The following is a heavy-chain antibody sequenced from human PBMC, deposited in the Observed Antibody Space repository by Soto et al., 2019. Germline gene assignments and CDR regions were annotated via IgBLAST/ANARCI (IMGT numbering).Heavy chain of an antibody. CDR3: AREREWDYYGSDLGYYYYGMDV. Sequence: LSLTCTVSGGSVSSGSYYWSWIRQPPGKGLEWIGYIYYSGSTNYNPSLKSRVTISVDTSKNQFSLRLSSVTAADTAVYYCAREREWDYYGSDLGYYYYGMDVWGQGTTVTVSS. J-gene: IGHJ6*02. CDR2: IYYSGST. CDR1: GGSVSSGSYY. D-gene: IGHD3-10*01. V-gene: IGHV4-61*01.